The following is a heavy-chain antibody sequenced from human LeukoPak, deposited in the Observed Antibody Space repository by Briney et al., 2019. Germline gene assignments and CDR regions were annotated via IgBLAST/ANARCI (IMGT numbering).Heavy chain of an antibody. CDR1: GFTFSSYG. CDR2: IYSGGST. J-gene: IGHJ4*02. Sequence: PGRSLRLSCAASGFTFSSYGMHWVRQAPGKGLEWVSVIYSGGSTYYADSVKGRFTISRDNSKNTLYLQMNSLRAEDTAVYYCARESGITTAFDYWGQGTLVTVSS. D-gene: IGHD3-10*01. V-gene: IGHV3-NL1*01. CDR3: ARESGITTAFDY.